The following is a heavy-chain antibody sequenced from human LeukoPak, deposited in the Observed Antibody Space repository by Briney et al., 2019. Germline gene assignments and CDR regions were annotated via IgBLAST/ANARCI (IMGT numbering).Heavy chain of an antibody. V-gene: IGHV3-9*03. D-gene: IGHD3-22*01. J-gene: IGHJ4*02. CDR2: ISWNSGSI. CDR1: GFTFDDYA. Sequence: GGSLRLSCAASGFTFDDYAMHWVRQAPGKGLEWVSGISWNSGSIGYADSVKGRFTISRDNGKNSLYLQMNSLRAEDMALYYCAKDFSDYYDSSGPLDYWGQGTLVTVSS. CDR3: AKDFSDYYDSSGPLDY.